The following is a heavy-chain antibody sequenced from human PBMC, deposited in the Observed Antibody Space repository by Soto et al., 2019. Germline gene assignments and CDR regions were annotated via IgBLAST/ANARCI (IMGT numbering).Heavy chain of an antibody. J-gene: IGHJ5*02. Sequence: QVKLQESGPGLVKPSETLSLTCTVSGDSVGSGAYYWSWVRQPPGKGLEWIGYIYYNAITNYNPSLKSRVTILVDTSKSEISLTLNSVTAADTAVYYCARASIAAAGTIFDPWGQGVLVTVSA. CDR2: IYYNAIT. D-gene: IGHD6-13*01. V-gene: IGHV4-61*08. CDR1: GDSVGSGAYY. CDR3: ARASIAAAGTIFDP.